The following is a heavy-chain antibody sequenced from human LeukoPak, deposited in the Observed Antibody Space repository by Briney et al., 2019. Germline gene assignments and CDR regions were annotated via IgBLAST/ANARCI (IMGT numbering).Heavy chain of an antibody. D-gene: IGHD3-9*01. CDR3: ASGLRYFDLYY. CDR1: SGSISSGTYY. V-gene: IGHV4-61*02. CDR2: IYSSGST. J-gene: IGHJ4*02. Sequence: SQTLSLTCTVSSGSISSGTYYWSLIRQPAGKGLEWIGRIYSSGSTNYNPSLKSRVTISVDTSKNQFSLKLSSVTAADTAVYYCASGLRYFDLYYWGQGTLVTVSS.